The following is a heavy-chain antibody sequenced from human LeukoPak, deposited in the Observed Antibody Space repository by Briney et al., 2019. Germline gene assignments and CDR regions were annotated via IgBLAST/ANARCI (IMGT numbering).Heavy chain of an antibody. Sequence: PSETLSLTCTVSGGSISSSSYYWGWIRQPPGKGLEWIGSIYYSGSTYYNPSLKSRVTISVDTSKNQFSLKLSSVTAADTAVYYCARVRRATLGYFDYWGQGTLVTVSS. J-gene: IGHJ4*02. V-gene: IGHV4-39*07. CDR1: GGSISSSSYY. CDR3: ARVRRATLGYFDY. CDR2: IYYSGST. D-gene: IGHD1-1*01.